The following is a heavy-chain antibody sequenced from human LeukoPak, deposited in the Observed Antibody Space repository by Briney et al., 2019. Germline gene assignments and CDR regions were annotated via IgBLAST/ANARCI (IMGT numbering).Heavy chain of an antibody. V-gene: IGHV1-2*02. CDR2: IKPNSGDT. CDR3: ASTLGYCTSSSCPDIDY. Sequence: GAPVKVSCKASGYTFTAYSMHWVRRAPGQGLEWMGWIKPNSGDTNYAQKFQGRVTMTRDTSISAAYMELSRLRSDDTAVYYCASTLGYCTSSSCPDIDYWGQGTLVTVSS. D-gene: IGHD2-2*01. J-gene: IGHJ4*02. CDR1: GYTFTAYS.